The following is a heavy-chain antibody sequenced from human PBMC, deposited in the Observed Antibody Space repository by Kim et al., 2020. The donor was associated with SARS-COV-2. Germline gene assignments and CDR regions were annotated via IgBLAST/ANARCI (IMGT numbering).Heavy chain of an antibody. D-gene: IGHD4-17*01. J-gene: IGHJ4*02. Sequence: YVDSVEGRFTMSRDNAKNSLYLQMNSLRAEDTAGYYCARVYGDYDYYFDYWGQGTLVTVSS. CDR3: ARVYGDYDYYFDY. V-gene: IGHV3-7*04.